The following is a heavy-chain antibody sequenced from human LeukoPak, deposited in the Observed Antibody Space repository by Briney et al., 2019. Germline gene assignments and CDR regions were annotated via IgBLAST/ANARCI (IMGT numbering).Heavy chain of an antibody. V-gene: IGHV4-59*01. D-gene: IGHD3-10*01. J-gene: IGHJ4*02. CDR2: IYYSGST. CDR1: GGSISSYY. CDR3: ARISTYYYGSGSYHLFDY. Sequence: SETLSLTCTVSGGSISSYYWSWIRQPPGKGLEWIGYIYYSGSTNYNPSLKSRVTISVDTSKNQFSLKLSSVTAADTAVYYCARISTYYYGSGSYHLFDYWGQGTLVTVSS.